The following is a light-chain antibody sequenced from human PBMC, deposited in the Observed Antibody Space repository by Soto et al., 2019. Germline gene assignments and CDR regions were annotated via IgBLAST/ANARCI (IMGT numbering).Light chain of an antibody. CDR2: GNY. V-gene: IGLV1-40*01. Sequence: QSVLTQPPSVSGAPGQRVTISCTGSSSTIGAGYDVHWYQQLPGTAPKLVISGNYNRPSGVPDRFSGSKSGTSASLAITGLQAEDEADYYCQSYDSSLSGSVLFGGGTKVTVL. CDR3: QSYDSSLSGSVL. J-gene: IGLJ3*02. CDR1: SSTIGAGYD.